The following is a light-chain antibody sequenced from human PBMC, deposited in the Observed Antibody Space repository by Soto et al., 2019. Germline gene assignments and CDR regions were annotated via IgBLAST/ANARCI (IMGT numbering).Light chain of an antibody. CDR3: QQYNGYPVT. Sequence: DIQMTQSPSSLSASVGDRVTITCRASQAISNHLAWFQQKPGKAPKSLISAASTLQSGVPSRFSGSGSGTDFTLTISSLQPEDIATYYCQQYNGYPVTFGQGTRLEIK. J-gene: IGKJ5*01. V-gene: IGKV1-16*01. CDR1: QAISNH. CDR2: AAS.